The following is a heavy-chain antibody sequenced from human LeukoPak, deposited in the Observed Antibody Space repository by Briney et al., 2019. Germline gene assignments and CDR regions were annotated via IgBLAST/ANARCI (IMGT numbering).Heavy chain of an antibody. CDR3: ARPLTGYSNNFLY. CDR1: GGSISSSSYY. CDR2: ASYSGSP. J-gene: IGHJ4*02. V-gene: IGHV4-39*02. D-gene: IGHD6-13*01. Sequence: SETLSLTCTVSGGSISSSSYYWGWLRQSPGKGLEWIGSASYSGSPYYNPSLKSRVAISIDTSKNHFSLKVTSVTAADTAVYYCARPLTGYSNNFLYWGQGLFVAVSS.